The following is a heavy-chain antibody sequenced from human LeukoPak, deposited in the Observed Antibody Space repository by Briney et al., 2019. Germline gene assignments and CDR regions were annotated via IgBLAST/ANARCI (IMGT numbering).Heavy chain of an antibody. J-gene: IGHJ4*02. CDR1: GFIFSSYW. CDR3: ARIIGAVGTYRYDS. D-gene: IGHD3-16*02. V-gene: IGHV3-7*01. CDR2: INQEGSER. Sequence: GGSLRLSCEVSGFIFSSYWMSWVRQAPGKGLEWVGNINQEGSERNHGDSVNGRFAISRDNAENSLYLQMNSLRAEDTAVYYCARIIGAVGTYRYDSWGQGTLGSVSS.